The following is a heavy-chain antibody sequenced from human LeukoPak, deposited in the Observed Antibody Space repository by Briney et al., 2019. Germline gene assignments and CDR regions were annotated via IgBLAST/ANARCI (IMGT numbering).Heavy chain of an antibody. D-gene: IGHD2-2*01. Sequence: SETLSLTCAVYGGSFSSYYWNWIRQPPGKGLEWIGEINHSGSTNYNPALKSRVTISVDTSKNQFSLKLSSVTGADTAVYYCASRSFPAGMDYWGQGTLVTVS. CDR3: ASRSFPAGMDY. CDR1: GGSFSSYY. J-gene: IGHJ4*02. V-gene: IGHV4-34*01. CDR2: INHSGST.